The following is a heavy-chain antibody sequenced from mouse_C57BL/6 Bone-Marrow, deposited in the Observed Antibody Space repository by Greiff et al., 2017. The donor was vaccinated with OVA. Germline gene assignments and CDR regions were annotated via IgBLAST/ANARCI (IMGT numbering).Heavy chain of an antibody. J-gene: IGHJ4*01. V-gene: IGHV1-69*01. CDR3: ARRVWLLGGYYYAMDY. Sequence: VQLKQPGAELVMPGASVKLSCKASGYTFTSYWMHWVKQRPGHGLEWIGEIDPSDSFTNYNQKFKGKSTLTVDQSSRTADMQLSSLTAEDSAVYYGARRVWLLGGYYYAMDYWGQGTSVTVSS. CDR2: IDPSDSFT. D-gene: IGHD2-3*01. CDR1: GYTFTSYW.